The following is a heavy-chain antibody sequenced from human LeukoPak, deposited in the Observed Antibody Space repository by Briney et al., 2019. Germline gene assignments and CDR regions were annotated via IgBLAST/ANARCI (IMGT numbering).Heavy chain of an antibody. Sequence: SETLSLTCTVSGGSISSSSYYWGWIRQPPGKGLEWIGSIYYSGSTYYNPSLKSRVTISVDTSKNQFSLKLSSVTAADTVVYYCARHGGWWFDPWGQGTLVTVSS. J-gene: IGHJ5*02. CDR2: IYYSGST. V-gene: IGHV4-39*01. D-gene: IGHD3-16*01. CDR3: ARHGGWWFDP. CDR1: GGSISSSSYY.